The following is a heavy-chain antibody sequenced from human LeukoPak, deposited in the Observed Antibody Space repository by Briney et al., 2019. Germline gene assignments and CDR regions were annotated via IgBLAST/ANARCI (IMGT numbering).Heavy chain of an antibody. CDR2: ISPAGDST. J-gene: IGHJ4*02. CDR1: GFIFRSHA. CDR3: AKVYTLSSGEYIGYLDF. V-gene: IGHV3-23*01. D-gene: IGHD4-17*01. Sequence: PGGSLRLSCAASGFIFRSHAMHWVRQAPGKGLHWVSSISPAGDSTSYADSVKGRFTTSRDNSKNTLYLQMNSLRADDTALYYCAKVYTLSSGEYIGYLDFWGQGTLVTVSS.